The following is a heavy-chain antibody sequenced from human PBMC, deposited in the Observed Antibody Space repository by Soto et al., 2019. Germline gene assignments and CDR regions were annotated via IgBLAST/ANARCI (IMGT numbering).Heavy chain of an antibody. CDR1: GFTFSSYA. D-gene: IGHD6-13*01. CDR3: AKDRERIAILSIDY. V-gene: IGHV3-23*01. Sequence: EVQLLESGGGLVQPGGSLRLSCAASGFTFSSYAMSWVRQAPGKGLERVSGISGSGVSTYYADSVKGRFTISRDNSKCTLYLQMNSLRAEDTAVYYCAKDRERIAILSIDYWGQGTMVTVSS. J-gene: IGHJ4*02. CDR2: ISGSGVST.